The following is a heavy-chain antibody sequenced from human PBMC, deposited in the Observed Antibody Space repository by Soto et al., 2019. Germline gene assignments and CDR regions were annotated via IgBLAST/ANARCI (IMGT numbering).Heavy chain of an antibody. CDR2: TSYDGNNK. J-gene: IGHJ4*02. CDR1: GFTFSNFA. V-gene: IGHV3-30-3*01. D-gene: IGHD6-13*01. CDR3: ARERAIAATGIFYY. Sequence: QVRLVESGGGVVQPGGSLRLSCAASGFTFSNFAMHWVRQAPGKGLEWVAVTSYDGNNKDYADSVKGRFTISRDNSKNTLCLQVNSLRPEDTAVYYCARERAIAATGIFYYWGQGTLVTVSS.